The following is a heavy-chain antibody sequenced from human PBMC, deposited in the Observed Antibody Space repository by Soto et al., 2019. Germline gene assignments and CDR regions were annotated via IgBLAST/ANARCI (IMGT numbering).Heavy chain of an antibody. J-gene: IGHJ4*02. CDR1: RGSVNSYF. D-gene: IGHD3-3*01. V-gene: IGHV4-34*09. CDR3: ARVLLEWSYYLDY. CDR2: INHTGGT. Sequence: SGSLARTCAVYRGSVNSYFCDWCRQTPGKGLEWIGEINHTGGTHYNPSLKSRVTISVDTSKNQFSLKLSSVTAADTAVYYCARVLLEWSYYLDYWGQGTLVTVSS.